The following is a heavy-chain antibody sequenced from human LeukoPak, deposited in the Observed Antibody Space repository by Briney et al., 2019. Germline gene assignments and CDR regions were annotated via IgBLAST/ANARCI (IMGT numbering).Heavy chain of an antibody. V-gene: IGHV1-8*02. Sequence: GASVKVSCEASVYTFTNYDINWVRQATGQGLEWMGWMNPNSGNTGFAQKFQDRVSMTRDTSINTAHMELTSLRSGDTAVYYCARATPGGLHGYSFDYWGQGTVVTVYS. CDR3: ARATPGGLHGYSFDY. CDR1: VYTFTNYD. J-gene: IGHJ4*02. CDR2: MNPNSGNT. D-gene: IGHD5-24*01.